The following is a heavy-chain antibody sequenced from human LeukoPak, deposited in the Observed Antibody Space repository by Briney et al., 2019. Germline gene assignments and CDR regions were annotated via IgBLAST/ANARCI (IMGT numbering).Heavy chain of an antibody. Sequence: PSETLSLTCTVSGGSISSSSYYWGWIRQPPGKGLEWIGSIYYSGSTYYNPSLKSRVTISVDTSKNQFSLKLSSVTAADTAVYYCARGGSGSGNYYHPVSGGYWFDPWGQGTLVTVSS. V-gene: IGHV4-39*01. CDR2: IYYSGST. CDR3: ARGGSGSGNYYHPVSGGYWFDP. CDR1: GGSISSSSYY. D-gene: IGHD3-10*01. J-gene: IGHJ5*02.